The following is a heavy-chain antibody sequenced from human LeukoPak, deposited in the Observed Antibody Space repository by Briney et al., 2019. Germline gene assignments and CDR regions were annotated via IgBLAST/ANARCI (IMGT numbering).Heavy chain of an antibody. V-gene: IGHV4-34*01. Sequence: SETLSLTCAVYGGSFTGYYWSWIRQPPGKGLEWIGEGDHTGGTKYNPSLKSRVTISADSSKNQFSLKWYSVTAANTGLYYCAKNGQRGFSFDPWGQGTLVIVAS. D-gene: IGHD2-8*01. J-gene: IGHJ5*02. CDR2: GDHTGGT. CDR3: AKNGQRGFSFDP. CDR1: GGSFTGYY.